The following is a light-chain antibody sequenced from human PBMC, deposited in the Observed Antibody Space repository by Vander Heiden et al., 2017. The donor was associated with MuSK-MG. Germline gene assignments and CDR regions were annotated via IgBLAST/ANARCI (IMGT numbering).Light chain of an antibody. V-gene: IGKV1-9*01. J-gene: IGKJ1*01. CDR3: QQFNNYPWT. CDR2: GAS. Sequence: DIQLTQSPSFLSASVGDRVTITCRASEDIRSYLAWYQQKPGKAPKLLISGASTLQTGVPSRFSGSGSGTEFSLTISSLQPEDFVSYYCQQFNNYPWTFGRGTKVESK. CDR1: EDIRSY.